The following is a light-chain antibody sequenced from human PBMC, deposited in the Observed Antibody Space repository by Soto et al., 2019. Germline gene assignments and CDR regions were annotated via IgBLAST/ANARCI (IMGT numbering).Light chain of an antibody. V-gene: IGLV1-40*01. CDR2: NNY. Sequence: QSFLTQPPSVSGAPGQTVTISCTGSSSNIGAGFKVHWYQQLPETAPTLLIFNNYNRPSGVSDRFSGSNSGTSASLAITGLQASDEADYYCQTYDGSLSDYVFGTGTKLTVL. CDR3: QTYDGSLSDYV. CDR1: SSNIGAGFK. J-gene: IGLJ1*01.